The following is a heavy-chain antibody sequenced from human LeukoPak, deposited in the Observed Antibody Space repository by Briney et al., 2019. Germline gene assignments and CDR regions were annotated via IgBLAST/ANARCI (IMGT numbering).Heavy chain of an antibody. CDR1: GGSISSYY. CDR3: ARENFDYDSSVNWFDP. CDR2: IYTSGST. J-gene: IGHJ5*02. Sequence: SETLSLTCTVSGGSISSYYWSWIRQPAGKGLEWIGRIYTSGSTNYDPSLKSRVTMSVDTSKNQFSLKLSSVTAADTAVYYCARENFDYDSSVNWFDPWGQGTLVTVSS. V-gene: IGHV4-4*07. D-gene: IGHD3-22*01.